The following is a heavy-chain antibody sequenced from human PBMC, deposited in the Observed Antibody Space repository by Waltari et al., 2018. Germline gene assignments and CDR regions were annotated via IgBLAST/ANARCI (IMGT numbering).Heavy chain of an antibody. Sequence: EVQLVESGGGLAKPGGSLRLSCAASGFDFSKGWMSWVRQAPGKGLEWVCRIEDNKDGGATNYAALVKGRFIISRDDSKNTLYLQLSSLTSEDTAVYFCATSNHDGSGISFDYWGQGTLVTVSS. CDR2: IEDNKDGGAT. V-gene: IGHV3-15*04. CDR3: ATSNHDGSGISFDY. J-gene: IGHJ4*02. D-gene: IGHD3-10*01. CDR1: GFDFSKGW.